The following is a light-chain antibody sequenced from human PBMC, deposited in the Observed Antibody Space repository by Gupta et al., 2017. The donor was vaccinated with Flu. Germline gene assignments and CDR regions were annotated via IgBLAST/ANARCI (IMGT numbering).Light chain of an antibody. Sequence: QSVLTQPPSASATPGQRVTISCSGSSSNIGTNTVNWYQQLPGTAPKLLIHSNNERPSGVPDRFSGSKSGTSASLAISGLQSEDEADYYCAAWEDSLNGWVFGGGTKLTVL. V-gene: IGLV1-44*01. CDR1: SSNIGTNT. CDR3: AAWEDSLNGWV. CDR2: SNN. J-gene: IGLJ3*02.